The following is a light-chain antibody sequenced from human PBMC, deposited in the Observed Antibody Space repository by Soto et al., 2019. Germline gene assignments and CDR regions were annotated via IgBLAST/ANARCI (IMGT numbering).Light chain of an antibody. CDR1: QTISAW. Sequence: DIQMTQSPSTLSASVGDRVTITCRASQTISAWLAWYQQKPGKAPKLLIYKTSTLESGVPSRFSGSGSGTEFTLTISSLQPDDFATYFCQQYNSYSHIFGQGTKLEIK. CDR3: QQYNSYSHI. CDR2: KTS. V-gene: IGKV1-5*03. J-gene: IGKJ2*01.